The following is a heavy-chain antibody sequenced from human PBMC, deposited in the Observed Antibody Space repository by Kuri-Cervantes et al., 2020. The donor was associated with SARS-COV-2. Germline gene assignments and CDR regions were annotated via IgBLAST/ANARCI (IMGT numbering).Heavy chain of an antibody. J-gene: IGHJ2*01. CDR3: ASRGNSRNWYFDL. D-gene: IGHD2/OR15-2a*01. CDR2: ISSSSSYT. CDR1: GFTFSDYY. Sequence: GGSLRLSCAAPGFTFSDYYMSWIRQAPGKGLEWVSYISSSSSYTNYADSVKGRFTISRDNAKNSLYLQMNSLRAEDTAVYYCASRGNSRNWYFDLWGRGTLVTVSS. V-gene: IGHV3-11*03.